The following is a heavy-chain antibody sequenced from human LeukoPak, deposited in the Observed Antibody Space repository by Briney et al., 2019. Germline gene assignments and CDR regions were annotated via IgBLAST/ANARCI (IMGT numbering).Heavy chain of an antibody. CDR1: GDSFSSHY. CDR3: ARETLPFLVD. D-gene: IGHD2-15*01. J-gene: IGHJ4*02. CDR2: IYYSGST. Sequence: SEPLSLTCTVSGDSFSSHYWSWIRQPPGKGLEWIEYIYYSGSTNYNSSLKSRVTISVDTSKNQFSLKLGSVTAADTAVYYCARETLPFLVDWGQGTLVTVSS. V-gene: IGHV4-59*11.